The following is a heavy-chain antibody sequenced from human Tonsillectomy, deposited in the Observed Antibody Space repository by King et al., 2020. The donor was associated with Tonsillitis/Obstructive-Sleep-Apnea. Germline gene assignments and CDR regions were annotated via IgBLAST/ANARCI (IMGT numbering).Heavy chain of an antibody. J-gene: IGHJ4*02. CDR2: IGTAGDT. Sequence: QLVQSGGGLVQPGGSLRLSCAASGFTFSSYDMHWVRQATGKGLEWVSAIGTAGDTYYPGSVKGRFTISRENARNSFYLQMNNLRAGDTAVYYCARAPGGSDYCDYWGQGTLVTVSS. D-gene: IGHD1-26*01. CDR3: ARAPGGSDYCDY. V-gene: IGHV3-13*01. CDR1: GFTFSSYD.